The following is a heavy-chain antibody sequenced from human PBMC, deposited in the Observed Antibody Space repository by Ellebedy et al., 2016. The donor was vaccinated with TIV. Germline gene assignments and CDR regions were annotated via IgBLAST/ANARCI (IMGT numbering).Heavy chain of an antibody. Sequence: MPGGSLRLSCTVSGGSISSYYWSWIRQPPGKGLEWIGYIYYSGSTNYNPSLKSRVTISVDTSKNQFSLKLSSVTAADTAVYYCAREGYSYATDYWGQGTLVTVSS. CDR1: GGSISSYY. J-gene: IGHJ4*02. CDR3: AREGYSYATDY. V-gene: IGHV4-59*01. CDR2: IYYSGST. D-gene: IGHD5-18*01.